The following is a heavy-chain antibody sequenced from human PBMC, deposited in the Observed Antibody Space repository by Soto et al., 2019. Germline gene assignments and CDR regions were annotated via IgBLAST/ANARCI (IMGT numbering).Heavy chain of an antibody. Sequence: SVKVSCKASGGTFSSYAISWVRQAPGQGLEWMGGIIPIFGTANYAQKFQGRVTITADESTSTAYMELSSLRSEDTAVYYCARICVLLWFGELFMDNWFDPWGQGTLV. J-gene: IGHJ5*02. CDR1: GGTFSSYA. CDR2: IIPIFGTA. V-gene: IGHV1-69*13. CDR3: ARICVLLWFGELFMDNWFDP. D-gene: IGHD3-10*01.